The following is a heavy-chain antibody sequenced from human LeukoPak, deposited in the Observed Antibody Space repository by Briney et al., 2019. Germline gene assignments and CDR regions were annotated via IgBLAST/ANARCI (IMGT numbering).Heavy chain of an antibody. CDR2: IYHSGST. CDR3: ARSSGSSWYWVFDC. V-gene: IGHV4-38-2*02. Sequence: SETLSLTCTVSGYSISSGYYWGWIRQPPGKGLEWIGSIYHSGSTYYNPSLKSRVTISVDTSKNQFSLKLSSVTAADTAVYYCARSSGSSWYWVFDCWGQGTLVTVSS. CDR1: GYSISSGYY. J-gene: IGHJ4*02. D-gene: IGHD6-13*01.